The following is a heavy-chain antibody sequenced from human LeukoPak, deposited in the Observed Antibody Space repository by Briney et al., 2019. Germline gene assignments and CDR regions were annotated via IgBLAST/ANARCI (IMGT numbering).Heavy chain of an antibody. J-gene: IGHJ4*02. CDR3: ARQGGYNLFASDPYYFDY. V-gene: IGHV4-39*01. CDR2: IYCSGST. Sequence: SETLSLTCTVSGGSISSSSYYWGWIRQPPGKGLEWIGSIYCSGSTYYNPSLKSRVTISVDTSKNQFSLKLSSVTAADTAVYYCARQGGYNLFASDPYYFDYWGQGTLVTVSS. D-gene: IGHD5-24*01. CDR1: GGSISSSSYY.